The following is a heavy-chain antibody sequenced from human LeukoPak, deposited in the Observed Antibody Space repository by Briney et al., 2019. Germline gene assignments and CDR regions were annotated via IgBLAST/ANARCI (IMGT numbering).Heavy chain of an antibody. V-gene: IGHV5-51*01. CDR3: ARQSLRGVSYFAF. CDR2: IYPGDSDT. Sequence: GAALKISYKSSGSTFTSFWIGWVRPMPGKGLEWMGIIYPGDSDTRYSPSFQGQVTISADKSIGTAYLHWSSLKASDTAMYYCARQSLRGVSYFAFWGQGTLVTVSS. D-gene: IGHD3-10*01. J-gene: IGHJ4*02. CDR1: GSTFTSFW.